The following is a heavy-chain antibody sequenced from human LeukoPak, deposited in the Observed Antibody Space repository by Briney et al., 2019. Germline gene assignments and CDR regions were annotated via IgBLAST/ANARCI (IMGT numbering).Heavy chain of an antibody. CDR2: IYPGDSQT. V-gene: IGHV5-51*01. Sequence: GESLKISCKGSGDSFSSYWIGWVRQMPGKGLGWMGIIYPGDSQTRYSPSFQGQVTISADKSISTAYLQWSSLKASDTAMYYCARGPSFSSSWAFYYYGMDVWGQGTTVTVSS. D-gene: IGHD6-13*01. CDR3: ARGPSFSSSWAFYYYGMDV. J-gene: IGHJ6*02. CDR1: GDSFSSYW.